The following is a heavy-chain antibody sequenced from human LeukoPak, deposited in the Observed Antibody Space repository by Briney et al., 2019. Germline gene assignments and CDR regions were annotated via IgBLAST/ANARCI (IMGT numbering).Heavy chain of an antibody. J-gene: IGHJ4*02. CDR1: GFTFNNYG. Sequence: GGSLRLSCAASGFTFNNYGMHWVRQAPGKGLEWVSAISGSGGSTYYADSVKGRFTISRDNSKNTLYLQMNSLRAEDTAVYYCAKVLRGYFDYWGQGTLVTVSS. V-gene: IGHV3-23*01. D-gene: IGHD3-3*01. CDR3: AKVLRGYFDY. CDR2: ISGSGGST.